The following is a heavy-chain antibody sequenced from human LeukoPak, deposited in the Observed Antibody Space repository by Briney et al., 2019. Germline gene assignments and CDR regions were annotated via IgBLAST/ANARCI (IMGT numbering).Heavy chain of an antibody. CDR1: GYTFPGYY. CDR3: AREHSSSSGKGFDY. D-gene: IGHD6-6*01. V-gene: IGHV1-2*02. CDR2: INPNSGGT. J-gene: IGHJ4*02. Sequence: GASVKVSCKASGYTFPGYYMHWVRQAPGQGLEWMGWINPNSGGTNYAQKYQGRVTMTRDTSISTAYMELSRLRSDDTAVYYCAREHSSSSGKGFDYWGQGTLVTVSS.